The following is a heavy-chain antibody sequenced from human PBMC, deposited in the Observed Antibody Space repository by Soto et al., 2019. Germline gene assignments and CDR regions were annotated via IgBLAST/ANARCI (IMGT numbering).Heavy chain of an antibody. J-gene: IGHJ4*02. CDR1: GFTFSSYA. CDR2: ISYDGSNK. D-gene: IGHD1-1*01. Sequence: QVQLVESGGGVVQPGRSLRLSCAASGFTFSSYAMQWVRQAPGKGLEWVAVISYDGSNKYYADSVKGRFTIFSDNSKNTQYLQMNSLRAEETAVYYCASPRLSSYGTTPIDYWGQGTLVTVSS. CDR3: ASPRLSSYGTTPIDY. V-gene: IGHV3-30-3*01.